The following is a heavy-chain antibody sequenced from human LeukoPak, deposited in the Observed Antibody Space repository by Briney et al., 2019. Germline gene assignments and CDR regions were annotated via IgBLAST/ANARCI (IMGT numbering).Heavy chain of an antibody. Sequence: GGSLRLSCAASGFTLSTYAMSWVRQTPGKGLEWVAATSSSDAGTYHADSVRGRFTISRDNSKNTLYLQMNSLRAEDTAVYYCARGYCSGGSCYSESGFDYWGQGTLVTVSS. D-gene: IGHD2-15*01. V-gene: IGHV3-23*01. CDR1: GFTLSTYA. J-gene: IGHJ4*02. CDR3: ARGYCSGGSCYSESGFDY. CDR2: TSSSDAGT.